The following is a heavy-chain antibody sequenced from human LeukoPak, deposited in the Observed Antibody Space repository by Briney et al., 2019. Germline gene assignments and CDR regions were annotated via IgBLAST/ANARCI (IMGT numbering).Heavy chain of an antibody. CDR2: IIPMLGIA. CDR3: ATKMPTTESFDY. J-gene: IGHJ4*02. Sequence: SVKVSCKASGGTFSNYVINWVRQAPGQGLEWMGRIIPMLGIADYAQKFQGRVTIAADKPTSTAYMELSSLRSEDTAVYYCATKMPTTESFDYWGQGTLVIVSS. V-gene: IGHV1-69*04. CDR1: GGTFSNYV. D-gene: IGHD5-24*01.